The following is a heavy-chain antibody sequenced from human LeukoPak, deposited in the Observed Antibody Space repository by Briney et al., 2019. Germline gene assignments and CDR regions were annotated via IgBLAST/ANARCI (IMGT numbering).Heavy chain of an antibody. Sequence: ASVKVSCKASGYTFTSYGISWVRQAPGQGLEWMGWISAYNGNTNYAQKFQGRVTMTRDTSTSTVYMELSSLRSEDTAVYYCAREGKNSMVRGVSDYWGQGTLVTVSS. D-gene: IGHD3-10*01. CDR2: ISAYNGNT. CDR3: AREGKNSMVRGVSDY. J-gene: IGHJ4*02. CDR1: GYTFTSYG. V-gene: IGHV1-18*01.